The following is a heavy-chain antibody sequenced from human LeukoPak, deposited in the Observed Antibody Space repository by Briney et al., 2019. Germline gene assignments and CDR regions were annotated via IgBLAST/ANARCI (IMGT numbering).Heavy chain of an antibody. Sequence: RASVKVSCKASGYTFTGYYMHWVRQAPGQRLEWMGWINAGNGNTKYSQEFQGRVTITRDTSASTAYMELSSLRSEDMAVYYCARSEKRELANFDYWGQGTLVTVSS. J-gene: IGHJ4*02. V-gene: IGHV1-3*03. D-gene: IGHD1-26*01. CDR3: ARSEKRELANFDY. CDR1: GYTFTGYY. CDR2: INAGNGNT.